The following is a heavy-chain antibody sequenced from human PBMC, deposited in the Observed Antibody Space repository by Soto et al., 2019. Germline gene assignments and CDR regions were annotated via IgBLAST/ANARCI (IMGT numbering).Heavy chain of an antibody. D-gene: IGHD2-15*01. CDR2: FSDSGST. J-gene: IGHJ4*02. CDR1: GGSFSGNY. Sequence: SETMSLTCAASGGSFSGNYWTWIRQPPGEGLEWIGEFSDSGSTNYNPSFRSRLSLSIDRTRNQFFLSLSSMTAADKAIYYWVRGGGYDSFDFWGQGIQVTVSS. CDR3: VRGGGYDSFDF. V-gene: IGHV4-34*03.